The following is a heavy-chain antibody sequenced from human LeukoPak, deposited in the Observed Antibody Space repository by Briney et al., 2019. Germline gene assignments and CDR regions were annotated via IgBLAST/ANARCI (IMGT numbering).Heavy chain of an antibody. J-gene: IGHJ4*02. CDR3: AKDALPMIVRGYFDY. CDR2: ISGSGGST. Sequence: GASLRLSCAASGFTFSSYAMSWVRQAPGKGLEWVSAISGSGGSTYYADSVKGRFTISRDNSKNTLYLQMNSLRAEDTAVYYCAKDALPMIVRGYFDYWGQGTLVTVSS. V-gene: IGHV3-23*01. CDR1: GFTFSSYA. D-gene: IGHD3-22*01.